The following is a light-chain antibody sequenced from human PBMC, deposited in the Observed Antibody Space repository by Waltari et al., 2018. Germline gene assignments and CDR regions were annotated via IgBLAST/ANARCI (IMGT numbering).Light chain of an antibody. CDR3: QQVNSFPRT. V-gene: IGKV1-12*01. J-gene: IGKJ1*01. CDR1: QGISSR. CDR2: DAS. Sequence: DIQMTQSPSSVSASVGDRVTLTCRASQGISSRLAWYQQKPGKAPKLLIYDASSVHSGVPSRFSGSGSGTEFTLTIRSLQPEDFATYYCQQVNSFPRTFGQGTKVEVK.